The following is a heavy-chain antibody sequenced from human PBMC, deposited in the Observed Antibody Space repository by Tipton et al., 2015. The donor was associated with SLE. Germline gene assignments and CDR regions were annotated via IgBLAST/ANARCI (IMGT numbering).Heavy chain of an antibody. V-gene: IGHV4-34*01. D-gene: IGHD2-21*01. CDR1: GGSFSGYY. CDR3: ARHVVVIATGPDSYYFDY. J-gene: IGHJ4*02. Sequence: TLSLTCAVYGGSFSGYYWSWIRQPPGKGLEWIGEINHSGSTNYNPSLKSRVTISVDTSKNQFSLKLSSVTAADTAVYYCARHVVVIATGPDSYYFDYWGQGTLVTVSS. CDR2: INHSGST.